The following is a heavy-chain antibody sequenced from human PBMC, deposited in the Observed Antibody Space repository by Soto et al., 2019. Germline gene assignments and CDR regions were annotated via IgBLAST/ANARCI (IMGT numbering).Heavy chain of an antibody. CDR3: AKAVTGWYVVGPLDY. CDR1: GFTFSSYA. CDR2: ISGSGGTT. V-gene: IGHV3-23*01. D-gene: IGHD6-19*01. Sequence: GGSLRLSCAASGFTFSSYAMSWVRQAPGKGLEWVSAISGSGGTTYYADSVKGRFTISRDNSKNTLYLQMNSLRVEDTAVYYCAKAVTGWYVVGPLDYWGQGTLVTVSS. J-gene: IGHJ4*02.